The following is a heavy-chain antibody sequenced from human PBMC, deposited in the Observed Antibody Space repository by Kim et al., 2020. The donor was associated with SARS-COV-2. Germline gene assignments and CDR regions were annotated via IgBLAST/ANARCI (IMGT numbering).Heavy chain of an antibody. CDR2: TI. Sequence: TILYAASMKDRFSISRDNAKNSLCLQMNGLRAEDTALYYCARGINHAFDIWGQGTMVTVSS. J-gene: IGHJ3*02. V-gene: IGHV3-48*03. CDR3: ARGINHAFDI.